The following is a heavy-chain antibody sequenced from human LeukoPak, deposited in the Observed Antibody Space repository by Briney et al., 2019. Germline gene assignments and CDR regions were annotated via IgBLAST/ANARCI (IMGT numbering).Heavy chain of an antibody. Sequence: GRSLRLSCAASGFTFRSYGMHWVRQAPGKGLEWVAIMWYDGSKKYYADSVKGRFTISRDNSKNTLDLQMNSLRAEDTAVYYCAKDSSGYSYGYLYWGQGTLVTVSS. CDR2: MWYDGSKK. CDR1: GFTFRSYG. D-gene: IGHD5-18*01. CDR3: AKDSSGYSYGYLY. V-gene: IGHV3-33*06. J-gene: IGHJ4*02.